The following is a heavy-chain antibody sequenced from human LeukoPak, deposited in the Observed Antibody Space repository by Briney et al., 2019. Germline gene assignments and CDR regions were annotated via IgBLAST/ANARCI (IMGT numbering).Heavy chain of an antibody. V-gene: IGHV3-48*03. J-gene: IGHJ4*02. CDR1: GFTFSSYE. D-gene: IGHD3-16*01. Sequence: PGGSLRLSCAASGFTFSSYEMNWVRQAPGKGLEWVSYISSSGSTIYYADSVKGRFTISRDNAKNSLYLQTNSLRAEDTAVYYCARAFDYVGYWGQGTLVTVSS. CDR2: ISSSGSTI. CDR3: ARAFDYVGY.